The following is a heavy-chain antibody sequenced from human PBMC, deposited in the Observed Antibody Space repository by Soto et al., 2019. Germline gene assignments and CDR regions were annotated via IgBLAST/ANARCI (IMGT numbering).Heavy chain of an antibody. D-gene: IGHD2-2*01. CDR1: GYTLTSYA. V-gene: IGHV1-3*01. CDR3: ARDPLLCSSTSCYAGWFDP. J-gene: IGHJ5*02. Sequence: ASVKVSCKASGYTLTSYAMHWVRQAPGQRLEWMGWINAGNGNTKYSQKFQGRVTITRDTSASTAYMELSSLRSEDTAVYYCARDPLLCSSTSCYAGWFDPWGQGTLVTVSS. CDR2: INAGNGNT.